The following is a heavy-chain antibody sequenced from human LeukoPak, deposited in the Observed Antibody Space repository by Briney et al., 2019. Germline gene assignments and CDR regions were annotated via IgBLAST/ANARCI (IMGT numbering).Heavy chain of an antibody. D-gene: IGHD2-15*01. CDR1: GGSISSGGYY. J-gene: IGHJ3*02. CDR3: ARARAADKAFDI. CDR2: IYHSGST. V-gene: IGHV4-30-2*01. Sequence: PSETLSLTCTVSGGSISSGGYYWSWIRQPPGKGLEWIGYIYHSGSTYYNPSLKSRVTISVDRSKNQFSLKLSSVTAADTAVYYCARARAADKAFDIWGQGTMVTVSS.